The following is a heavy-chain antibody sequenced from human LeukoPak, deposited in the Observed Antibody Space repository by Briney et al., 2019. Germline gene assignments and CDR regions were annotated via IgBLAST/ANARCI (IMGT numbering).Heavy chain of an antibody. D-gene: IGHD3-9*01. CDR1: GFTFSNAW. Sequence: GGSLRLSCAASGFTFSNAWMSWVRQAPGKGLEWVGRIKSKTDGGTTDYAAPVKGRFTISRDDSKNTLYMQMNSLKTEDTAVYYCTTDGGGYFGWLTDAFDIWGQGTMVTVSS. CDR2: IKSKTDGGTT. J-gene: IGHJ3*02. CDR3: TTDGGGYFGWLTDAFDI. V-gene: IGHV3-15*01.